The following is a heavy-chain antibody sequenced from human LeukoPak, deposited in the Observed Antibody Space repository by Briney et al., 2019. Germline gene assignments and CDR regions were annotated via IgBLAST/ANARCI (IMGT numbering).Heavy chain of an antibody. CDR3: ARDDCSSISCYHNWFDP. CDR2: IAHSGNGM. CDR1: GFTFSDYY. V-gene: IGHV3-11*04. D-gene: IGHD2-2*01. J-gene: IGHJ5*02. Sequence: GGSLRLSCAASGFTFSDYYMTWIRQAPGKGLEWVSHIAHSGNGMWYADAVKGRFTISRDNAKNSLYLQMNSLRAEDTAVYYCARDDCSSISCYHNWFDPWGQGTLVTVSS.